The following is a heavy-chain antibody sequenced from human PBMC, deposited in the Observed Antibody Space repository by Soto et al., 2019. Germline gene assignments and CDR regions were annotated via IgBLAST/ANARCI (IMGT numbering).Heavy chain of an antibody. V-gene: IGHV3-48*02. CDR3: ARMSVVGATSSIDY. J-gene: IGHJ4*02. CDR2: ISSSSSTI. CDR1: GFTFSSYS. D-gene: IGHD1-26*01. Sequence: ESGGGLVQPGGSLRLSCAASGFTFSSYSMNWVRQAPGKGLEWVSYISSSSSTIYYADSVKGRFTISRDNAKNSLYLQMNSLRDEDTAVYYCARMSVVGATSSIDYWGQGTLVTVSS.